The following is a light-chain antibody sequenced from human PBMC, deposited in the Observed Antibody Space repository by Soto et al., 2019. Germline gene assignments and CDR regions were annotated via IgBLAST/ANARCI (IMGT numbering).Light chain of an antibody. J-gene: IGLJ1*01. CDR3: SSYTSSSTLYV. CDR2: DVS. V-gene: IGLV2-14*01. Sequence: QSVLTQPASVSGSPRQSITISCTGTSSDVGGYNYVSWYQQHPGKAPKLMIYDVSNRPSGVSNRFSGSKSGNTASLTISGLQAEDAADYYCSSYTSSSTLYVFGTGTKVTVL. CDR1: SSDVGGYNY.